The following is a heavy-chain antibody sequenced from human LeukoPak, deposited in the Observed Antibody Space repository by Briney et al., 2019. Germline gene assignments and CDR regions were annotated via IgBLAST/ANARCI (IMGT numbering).Heavy chain of an antibody. Sequence: GASVKVSCKASGYTFTGYYMHWVRQAPGQGLEWMGIINPSGGSASTAQRFQGRVTMTMTRDTSTSTVYMELSSLRSEDTAVYYCAREGEDTAMAPDYWGQGTLVTVSS. CDR2: INPSGGSA. V-gene: IGHV1-46*01. CDR3: AREGEDTAMAPDY. D-gene: IGHD5-18*01. CDR1: GYTFTGYY. J-gene: IGHJ4*02.